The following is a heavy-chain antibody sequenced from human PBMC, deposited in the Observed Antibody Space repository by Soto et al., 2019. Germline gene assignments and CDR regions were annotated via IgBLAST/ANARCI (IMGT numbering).Heavy chain of an antibody. D-gene: IGHD3-9*01. CDR2: IRGRGGTT. J-gene: IGHJ4*01. CDR1: GFTLSNYG. CDR3: AKNVNYDMLAGYYYY. Sequence: EVQLLESGGGLVRPGESLRLSCAASGFTLSNYGMTWVRQAPEKGLQWVSTIRGRGGTTYYADSVKGRFTISRDDSRNTLYLQMNSLRVEDTAAYFCAKNVNYDMLAGYYYYWGHGTLVTVSS. V-gene: IGHV3-23*01.